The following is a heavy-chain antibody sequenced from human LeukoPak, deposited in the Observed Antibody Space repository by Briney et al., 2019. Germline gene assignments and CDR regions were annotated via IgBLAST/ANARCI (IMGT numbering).Heavy chain of an antibody. V-gene: IGHV1-2*02. CDR1: GYTFTGYY. CDR2: INPNSGGT. Sequence: ASVKVSCKASGYTFTGYYMHWVRQAPGQGLEWMGWINPNSGGTSYAQKFQGRVTMTRDTSISTAYMELSRLRSDDTAVYYCARDPYCSSTSCYNWFDPWGQGTLVTVSS. CDR3: ARDPYCSSTSCYNWFDP. D-gene: IGHD2-2*01. J-gene: IGHJ5*02.